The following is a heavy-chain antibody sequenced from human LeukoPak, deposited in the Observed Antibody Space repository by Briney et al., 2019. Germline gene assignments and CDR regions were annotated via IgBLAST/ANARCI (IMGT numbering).Heavy chain of an antibody. J-gene: IGHJ4*02. D-gene: IGHD4-17*01. CDR2: INPSGGST. Sequence: GSSVKVSCKASGYTFGGYYIHWVRQVPGQGLEWMGFINPSGGSTTYAQRFQGRVTMTRDTSTSTVYMEVSSLISEDTAVYYCARSFYYGPDYWGQGTLVTVSS. CDR3: ARSFYYGPDY. CDR1: GYTFGGYY. V-gene: IGHV1-46*01.